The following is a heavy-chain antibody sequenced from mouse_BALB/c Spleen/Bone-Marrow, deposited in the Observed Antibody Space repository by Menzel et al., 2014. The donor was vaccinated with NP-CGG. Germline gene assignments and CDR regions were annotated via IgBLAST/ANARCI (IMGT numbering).Heavy chain of an antibody. CDR1: GYTFTSYN. J-gene: IGHJ2*01. CDR3: ARGDGYDSCYFDY. Sequence: QVQLQQSGAELVKPGASVKMSCKASGYTFTSYNMHWVKQTPGQGLEWIGAIYPGNGDTSYNQKFKGKATLTADKPSSPAYMQLSSLTSEDSAVYCCARGDGYDSCYFDYWGQGTTLTVSS. CDR2: IYPGNGDT. D-gene: IGHD2-2*01. V-gene: IGHV1-12*01.